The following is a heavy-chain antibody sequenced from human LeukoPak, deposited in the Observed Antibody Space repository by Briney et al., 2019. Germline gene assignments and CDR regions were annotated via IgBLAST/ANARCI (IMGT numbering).Heavy chain of an antibody. CDR3: ARSKWFGEFTRGNWFDP. CDR1: GGSFSGYY. J-gene: IGHJ5*02. Sequence: SETLSLTCAVYGGSFSGYYWSWIRQPPGKGLEWIGEINHSRSTNYNPSLKSRVTISVDTSKNQFSLKLSSVTAADTAVYYCARSKWFGEFTRGNWFDPWDQGTLVTVSS. CDR2: INHSRST. V-gene: IGHV4-34*01. D-gene: IGHD3-10*01.